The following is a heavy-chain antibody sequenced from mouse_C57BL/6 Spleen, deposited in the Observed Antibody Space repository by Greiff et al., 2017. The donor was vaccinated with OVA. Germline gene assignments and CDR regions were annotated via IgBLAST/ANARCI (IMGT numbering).Heavy chain of an antibody. CDR3: VRQLLHYAMDY. Sequence: EVQLVESGGGLVQPKGSLKLSCAASGFSFNTYAMNWVRQAPGKGLEWVARIRSKSNNYATYYADSVKDRFTISRDDSESMLYLQMNNLKTEDTAMYYCVRQLLHYAMDYWGQGTSVTVSS. CDR2: IRSKSNNYAT. V-gene: IGHV10-1*01. J-gene: IGHJ4*01. D-gene: IGHD1-1*01. CDR1: GFSFNTYA.